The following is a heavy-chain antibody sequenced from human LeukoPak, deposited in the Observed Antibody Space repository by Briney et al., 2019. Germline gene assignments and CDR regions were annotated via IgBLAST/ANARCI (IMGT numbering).Heavy chain of an antibody. CDR2: ISSSSSYM. Sequence: GGSLRLSCAASGFTFSSYSMNWVRQAPGKGLEWVSSISSSSSYMYYADSVKGRFTISRDNAKKSLFLQMNSLRAEDTAVYYCARHRNGGSQDDAFDIWGQGTMVTVSS. V-gene: IGHV3-21*01. CDR1: GFTFSSYS. D-gene: IGHD2-15*01. J-gene: IGHJ3*02. CDR3: ARHRNGGSQDDAFDI.